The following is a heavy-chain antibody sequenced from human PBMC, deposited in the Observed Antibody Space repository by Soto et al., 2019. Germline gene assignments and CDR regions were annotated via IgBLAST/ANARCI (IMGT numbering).Heavy chain of an antibody. V-gene: IGHV3-33*01. D-gene: IGHD2-2*01. J-gene: IGHJ6*02. CDR1: GFTFSTYG. Sequence: GGSLRLSCAASGFTFSTYGMHWVRQAPGKGLEWVAVIWSDGSNKYYVDSVKGRFTISRDNSKNTLDLQMNSLRAEDTAVYYCARVRMGYCSRTSCYGGYYYDSGMDVWGQGTTVTVSS. CDR3: ARVRMGYCSRTSCYGGYYYDSGMDV. CDR2: IWSDGSNK.